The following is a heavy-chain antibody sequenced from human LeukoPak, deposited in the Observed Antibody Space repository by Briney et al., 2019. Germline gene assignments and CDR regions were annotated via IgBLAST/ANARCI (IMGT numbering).Heavy chain of an antibody. J-gene: IGHJ5*02. CDR1: GFTFSSYA. CDR3: ARTYYYGSGSRNWFDP. V-gene: IGHV3-30-3*01. CDR2: ISYDGSNK. D-gene: IGHD3-10*01. Sequence: GGSLRLPCAASGFTFSSYAMPWVRQAPGKGLEWVAVISYDGSNKYYADSVKGRFTISRDNSKNTLYLQMNSLRAEDTAVYYCARTYYYGSGSRNWFDPWGQGTLVTVSS.